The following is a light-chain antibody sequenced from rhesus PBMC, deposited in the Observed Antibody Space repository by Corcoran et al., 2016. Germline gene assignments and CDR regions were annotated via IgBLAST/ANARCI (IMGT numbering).Light chain of an antibody. CDR3: QQYGSWPQT. Sequence: EIVLTQSPATLSLSPGERATLSCRASQSVSSRLAWYKQKPHQAPRPLFYGASSRATGIPDRFSGSGSGTDFTLTISSLEPEEFVVYYCQQYGSWPQTFGQGTKVEIK. V-gene: IGKV3-42*03. J-gene: IGKJ1*01. CDR1: QSVSSR. CDR2: GAS.